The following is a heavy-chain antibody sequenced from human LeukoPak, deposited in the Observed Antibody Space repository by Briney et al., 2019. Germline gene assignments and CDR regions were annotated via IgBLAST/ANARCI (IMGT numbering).Heavy chain of an antibody. CDR3: AKDLGATPYYFDY. Sequence: GGSLRLSCAASGFTFSSYGMHWVRQAPGKGLEWVAVISYGGSNKYYADSVKGRFTISRDNSKNTLYLQMNSLRAEDTAVYYCAKDLGATPYYFDYWGQGTLVTVSS. CDR2: ISYGGSNK. J-gene: IGHJ4*02. CDR1: GFTFSSYG. V-gene: IGHV3-30*18. D-gene: IGHD1-26*01.